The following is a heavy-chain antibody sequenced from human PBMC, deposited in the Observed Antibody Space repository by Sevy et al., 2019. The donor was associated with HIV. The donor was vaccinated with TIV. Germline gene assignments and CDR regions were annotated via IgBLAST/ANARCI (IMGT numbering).Heavy chain of an antibody. J-gene: IGHJ4*02. CDR3: ARGGQRFDY. CDR1: GFTFSSYW. D-gene: IGHD6-25*01. V-gene: IGHV3-7*01. CDR2: IKQDGSER. Sequence: GGSLRLSCAASGFTFSSYWMSWVRQAPGKGLEWVANIKQDGSERYYLDSVKGRFTISRDNAKNSLYLQMDSLRAEDTAGYYCARGGQRFDYWGPGTLVTVSS.